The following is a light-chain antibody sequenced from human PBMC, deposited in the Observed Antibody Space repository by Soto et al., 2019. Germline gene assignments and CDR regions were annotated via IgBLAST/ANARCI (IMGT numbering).Light chain of an antibody. J-gene: IGLJ1*01. Sequence: QSALTQPASVSGSPGQSITISCTGTSRDVGIYNLVSWYQLHPGKVPKLIIYEDTKRPSGISSRFSGSESGITAFLTISGLQAEDEADYYCCSYAGSSTYVFGTGTNSPS. CDR3: CSYAGSSTYV. CDR1: SRDVGIYNL. CDR2: EDT. V-gene: IGLV2-23*01.